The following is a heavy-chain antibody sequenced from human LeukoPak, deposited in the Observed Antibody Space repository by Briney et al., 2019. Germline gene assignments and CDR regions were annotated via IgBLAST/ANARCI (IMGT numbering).Heavy chain of an antibody. J-gene: IGHJ4*02. D-gene: IGHD3-10*01. CDR2: INNSGST. Sequence: PSETLSLTCAVYGGSFSGYYWSWIRQPPGKGLEWIGEINNSGSTNYNPSLKSRVTISVDTSKNQFSLKLSSVTGAKTAVYYCARATMGFWGQGTLVTVSS. V-gene: IGHV4-34*01. CDR3: ARATMGF. CDR1: GGSFSGYY.